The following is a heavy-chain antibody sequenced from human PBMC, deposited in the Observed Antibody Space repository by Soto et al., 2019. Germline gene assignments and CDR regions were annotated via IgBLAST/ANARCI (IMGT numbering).Heavy chain of an antibody. J-gene: IGHJ6*02. CDR2: INHSGST. CDR1: GGSFSCYY. Sequence: PSETLCLTCAVYGGSFSCYYLSWIRQPPGKGLEWIGEINHSGSTNYNPSLKSRVTISVDTSKNQFSLKLSSVTAADTAVYYCARALRRDWNLYHYYGMDVWGQGTTVTVSS. D-gene: IGHD1-1*01. CDR3: ARALRRDWNLYHYYGMDV. V-gene: IGHV4-34*01.